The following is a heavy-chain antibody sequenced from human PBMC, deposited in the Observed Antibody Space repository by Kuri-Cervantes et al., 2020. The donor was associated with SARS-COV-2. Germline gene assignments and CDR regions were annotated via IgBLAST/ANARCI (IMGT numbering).Heavy chain of an antibody. CDR3: VRDGDHWNFDY. Sequence: GESLKISCAASTFTFSNYAMSWVRQAPGKGLEWVSGISGSGGSTYYADSVKGRFTVSRDNSKNTLYLQMNSLRAEDTAVYYCVRDGDHWNFDYWGQGTLVTVSS. CDR1: TFTFSNYA. D-gene: IGHD1-1*01. CDR2: ISGSGGST. J-gene: IGHJ4*02. V-gene: IGHV3-23*01.